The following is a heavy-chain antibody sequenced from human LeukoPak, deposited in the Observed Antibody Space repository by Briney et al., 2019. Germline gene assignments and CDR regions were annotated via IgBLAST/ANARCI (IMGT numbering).Heavy chain of an antibody. D-gene: IGHD2-21*01. Sequence: GGSLRLSCAASGFTFSDYYMSWIRQAPGKGLEWVSYISSSGSTIYYADSVKGRFTISRDNAKNSLYLQMNSLRAEDTAVYYCARAHIVVIPYYYGMDVWGQGTTVTVSS. V-gene: IGHV3-11*01. CDR1: GFTFSDYY. CDR3: ARAHIVVIPYYYGMDV. J-gene: IGHJ6*02. CDR2: ISSSGSTI.